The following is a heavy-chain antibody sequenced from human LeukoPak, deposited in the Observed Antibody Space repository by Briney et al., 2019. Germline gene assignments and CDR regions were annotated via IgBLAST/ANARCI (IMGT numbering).Heavy chain of an antibody. J-gene: IGHJ5*02. D-gene: IGHD3-10*01. Sequence: GSLRLSCAASGFTFSNAWMSWVRQAPGKGLEWVGRIKSKTDGGTTDYAAPVKGRFTISRDDSKNTLYLHMNSLKNEDAAVYYCTRYTLGDWFDPWGQGTPVTVSS. CDR1: GFTFSNAW. CDR2: IKSKTDGGTT. CDR3: TRYTLGDWFDP. V-gene: IGHV3-15*01.